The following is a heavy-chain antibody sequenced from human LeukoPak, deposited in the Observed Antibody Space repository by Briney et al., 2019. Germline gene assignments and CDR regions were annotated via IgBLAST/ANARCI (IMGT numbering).Heavy chain of an antibody. V-gene: IGHV3-21*01. CDR2: ISSSSSYI. D-gene: IGHD2-2*01. CDR1: RFTFSSYS. CDR3: ARDSHAYCSSTSCYWDFDY. J-gene: IGHJ4*02. Sequence: GGSLRLSCAASRFTFSSYSMNWVRQAPGKGLEWVSSISSSSSYIYYADSVKGRFTISRDNAKNSLYLQMNSLRAEDTAVYYCARDSHAYCSSTSCYWDFDYWGQGTLSPSPQ.